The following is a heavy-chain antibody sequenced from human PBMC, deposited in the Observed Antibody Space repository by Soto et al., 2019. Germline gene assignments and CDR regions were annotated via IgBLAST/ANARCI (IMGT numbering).Heavy chain of an antibody. V-gene: IGHV4-34*01. CDR2: INHSGST. Sequence: QLQLQQWGAGLLKPSETLSLTCAVYGGSFSGYYWSWIRQPPGKGLEWIGEINHSGSTNYNPSLKSRVTISVDTSKNQFSLKLSSVTAAATAVYYCARGYCSSTSCYADYWGQGTLVTVSS. CDR1: GGSFSGYY. D-gene: IGHD2-2*01. J-gene: IGHJ4*02. CDR3: ARGYCSSTSCYADY.